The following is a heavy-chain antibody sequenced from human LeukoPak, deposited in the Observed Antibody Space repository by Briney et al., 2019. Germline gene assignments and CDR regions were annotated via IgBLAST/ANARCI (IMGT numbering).Heavy chain of an antibody. J-gene: IGHJ4*02. CDR1: GGSISSSSYY. CDR2: IYYSGST. Sequence: PSETLSLTCAVSGGSISSSSYYWGWIRQPPGKGLEWIGSIYYSGSTYYNPSLKSRVTISVDTSKNQLSLKLSSVTAADTAVYYCARAYPRGAPFDYWGQGTLVTVSS. V-gene: IGHV4-39*07. CDR3: ARAYPRGAPFDY.